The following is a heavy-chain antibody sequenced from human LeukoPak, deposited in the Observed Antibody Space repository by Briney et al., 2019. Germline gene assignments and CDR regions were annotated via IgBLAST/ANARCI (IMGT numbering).Heavy chain of an antibody. V-gene: IGHV4-4*07. CDR3: ARDQDGTVTTGYYYYYMDV. Sequence: SETLSLACTVSGGPLSRYYWSWIRQPAGKGLEWIGRIYTSGSTNYNPSLKSRVTMSVDTSKNQFSLKLSSVTAADTAVYYCARDQDGTVTTGYYYYYMDVWGKGTTVTVSS. CDR1: GGPLSRYY. D-gene: IGHD4-17*01. CDR2: IYTSGST. J-gene: IGHJ6*03.